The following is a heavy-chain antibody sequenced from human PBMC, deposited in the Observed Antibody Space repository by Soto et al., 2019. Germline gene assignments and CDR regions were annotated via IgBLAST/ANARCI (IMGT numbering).Heavy chain of an antibody. J-gene: IGHJ5*02. CDR1: GFTFSHYA. CDR2: ISYDGSEI. CDR3: AREEYGNHWFDP. V-gene: IGHV3-30-3*01. D-gene: IGHD4-17*01. Sequence: QVQLVESGGGVVQPGRSLRLSCAASGFTFSHYAMHWVRQAPGKGLEWVAVISYDGSEIYYADSVKGRFTISRDNSKNMLFLQMNSLRAEDTALYYCAREEYGNHWFDPWGQGALVTVSS.